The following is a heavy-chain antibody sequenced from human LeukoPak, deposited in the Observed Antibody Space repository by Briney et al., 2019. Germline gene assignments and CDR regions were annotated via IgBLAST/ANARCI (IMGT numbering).Heavy chain of an antibody. CDR1: GFTFSSYA. J-gene: IGHJ5*02. CDR2: ISYDGSNK. V-gene: IGHV3-30*04. CDR3: ARDTVRGSHPAPSNWFDP. Sequence: GGSLRLSCAASGFTFSSYAMHWVRQAPGKGLEWVAVISYDGSNKYYADSVKGRFTISRDNSKNTLYLQMNSLRAGDTAVYYCARDTVRGSHPAPSNWFDPWGQGTLVTVSS. D-gene: IGHD3-10*01.